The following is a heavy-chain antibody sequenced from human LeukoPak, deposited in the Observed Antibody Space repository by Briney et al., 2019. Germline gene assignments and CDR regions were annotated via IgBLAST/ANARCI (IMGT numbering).Heavy chain of an antibody. V-gene: IGHV1-2*04. CDR2: INPNSGGT. Sequence: VASVKVSCTASGYTFTGYYMHWVRQAPGQGLEWMGWINPNSGGTNYAQTFQGWVTMTRDTSISTAYMELSRLRSDDTAVYYCARDLEGYCSGGSCYNLVGFDYWGQGTLVTVSS. J-gene: IGHJ4*02. CDR1: GYTFTGYY. D-gene: IGHD2-15*01. CDR3: ARDLEGYCSGGSCYNLVGFDY.